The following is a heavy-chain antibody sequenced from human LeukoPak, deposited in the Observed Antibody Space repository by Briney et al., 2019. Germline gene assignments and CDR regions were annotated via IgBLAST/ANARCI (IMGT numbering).Heavy chain of an antibody. CDR1: GFTFSSYE. V-gene: IGHV3-48*03. Sequence: GGSLRLSCAASGFTFSSYEMNWVRQAPGKGLEWVSYISSSGSTIYYADSVKGRFTISRDNAKNSLYLQMNSLRAEDTAVYYCAAYGGDGYNPWNWYFDLWGRGTLVTVSS. CDR3: AAYGGDGYNPWNWYFDL. CDR2: ISSSGSTI. J-gene: IGHJ2*01. D-gene: IGHD5-24*01.